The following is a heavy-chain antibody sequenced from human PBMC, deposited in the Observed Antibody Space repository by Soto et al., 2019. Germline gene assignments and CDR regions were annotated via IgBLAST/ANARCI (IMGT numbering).Heavy chain of an antibody. D-gene: IGHD3-22*01. CDR3: ARDRVTRIVGNGMDV. V-gene: IGHV3-74*01. J-gene: IGHJ6*02. CDR1: GFTFSSYW. Sequence: EVQLVESGGGLVQPGGSLRLSCAASGFTFSSYWMHWVLQAPGKGLVWVSRINSDGSSTSYADSVKGRFTISRDNAKNTLYLQMNSLRAEDTAVYYCARDRVTRIVGNGMDVWGQGTTVTVSS. CDR2: INSDGSST.